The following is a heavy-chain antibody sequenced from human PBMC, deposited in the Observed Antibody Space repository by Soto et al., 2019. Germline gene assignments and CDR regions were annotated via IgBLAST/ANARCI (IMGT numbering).Heavy chain of an antibody. D-gene: IGHD6-6*01. CDR2: IYYSGST. CDR3: ARRGASSSYGGVWFDP. J-gene: IGHJ5*02. V-gene: IGHV4-31*03. Sequence: KPSETLSLTCTVSGGSISSGGYYWSWIRQHPGKGLEWIGYIYYSGSTYYNPSLKSRVTISVDTSKNQFSLKLSSVTAADTAVYHCARRGASSSYGGVWFDPWGQGTLVTVSS. CDR1: GGSISSGGYY.